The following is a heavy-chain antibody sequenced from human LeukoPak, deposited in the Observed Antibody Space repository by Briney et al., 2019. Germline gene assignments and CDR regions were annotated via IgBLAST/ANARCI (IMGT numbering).Heavy chain of an antibody. D-gene: IGHD2-15*01. CDR2: ISAYNGNT. CDR1: GYTFTNYG. Sequence: ASVKVSCKASGYTFTNYGISWVRQAPGQGLEWMRWISAYNGNTNYAQKVQGRVTMTTETSTSTAYMELRSLRSDDTAVYYCARDTYCSGGSCYSNYFHYWGQGTLVTVSS. V-gene: IGHV1-18*01. CDR3: ARDTYCSGGSCYSNYFHY. J-gene: IGHJ4*02.